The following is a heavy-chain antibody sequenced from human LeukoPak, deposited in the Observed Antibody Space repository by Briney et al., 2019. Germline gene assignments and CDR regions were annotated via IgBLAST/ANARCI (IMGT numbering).Heavy chain of an antibody. V-gene: IGHV4-59*01. CDR2: IYYSGSA. D-gene: IGHD4-17*01. CDR3: ARAFPFDDYGDPDAFDI. CDR1: GGSISGFY. Sequence: SETLSLTCTVSGGSISGFYWGWIRQPPGKGLEWIGFIYYSGSANYNPSLKSRVTMSVDTSKNQFSLKLSSVTAADTAVYYCARAFPFDDYGDPDAFDIWGQGTMVTVSS. J-gene: IGHJ3*02.